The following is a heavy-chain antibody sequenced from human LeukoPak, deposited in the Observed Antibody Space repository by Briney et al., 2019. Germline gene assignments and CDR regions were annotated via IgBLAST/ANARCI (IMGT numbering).Heavy chain of an antibody. J-gene: IGHJ4*02. CDR3: ARWGLRYFEGPFDY. Sequence: PSETLSLTCTVSGGSISSYYWSWIRQPPGKGLEWIGYIYYSGSTNYNPSLKSRVTISVDTSKNQFSLELSSVTAADTAVYYCARWGLRYFEGPFDYWGQGTLVTVSS. D-gene: IGHD3-9*01. CDR2: IYYSGST. V-gene: IGHV4-59*01. CDR1: GGSISSYY.